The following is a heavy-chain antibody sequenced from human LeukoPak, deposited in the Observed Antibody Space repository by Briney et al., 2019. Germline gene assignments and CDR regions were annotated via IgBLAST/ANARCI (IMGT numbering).Heavy chain of an antibody. CDR3: AKDRGRMYYYDSSGYYLFDY. J-gene: IGHJ4*02. CDR1: GFTFSSYA. Sequence: GGSLRLSCAASGFTFSSYAMSWVRQAPGKGLEWVSAISGSGGSTYYADSVKGRFTNSRDNSKNTLYLQMNSLRAGDTAVYYCAKDRGRMYYYDSSGYYLFDYWGQGTLVTVSS. CDR2: ISGSGGST. D-gene: IGHD3-22*01. V-gene: IGHV3-23*01.